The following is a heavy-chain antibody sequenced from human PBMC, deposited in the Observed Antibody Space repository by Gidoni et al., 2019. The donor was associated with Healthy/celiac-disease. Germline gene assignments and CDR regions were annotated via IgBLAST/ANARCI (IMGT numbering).Heavy chain of an antibody. CDR2: IYTSGST. J-gene: IGHJ5*02. CDR3: ASSYYDFWSGSSNWFDP. Sequence: QVQLQESGPVLVKPSQTLSLTCTVSGGPISSGRYYWSWIRQPAGKGLEWIGRIYTSGSTNYNPSLKSRVTISVDTSKNQFSLKLSSVTAADTAVYYCASSYYDFWSGSSNWFDPWGQGTLVTVSS. CDR1: GGPISSGRYY. V-gene: IGHV4-61*02. D-gene: IGHD3-3*01.